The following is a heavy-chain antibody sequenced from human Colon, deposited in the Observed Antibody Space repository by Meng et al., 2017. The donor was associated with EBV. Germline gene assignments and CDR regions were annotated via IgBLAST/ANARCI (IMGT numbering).Heavy chain of an antibody. CDR1: GGPINSGDYY. V-gene: IGHV4-30-4*01. CDR3: ARNYYFDY. J-gene: IGHJ4*02. Sequence: QGGPQLSGPGLVKTSQTLSLTFTVSGGPINSGDYYWSWIRQPPGKGLEWIGYIYYTGSTYYNPSLKSRVTISMDTSKNQFSLRLSSATAADTAVYYCARNYYFDYWGQGTLVTVSS. CDR2: IYYTGST.